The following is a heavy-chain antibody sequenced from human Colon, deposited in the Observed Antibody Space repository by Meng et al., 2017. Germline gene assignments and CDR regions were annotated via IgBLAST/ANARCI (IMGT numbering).Heavy chain of an antibody. J-gene: IGHJ5*02. CDR3: VRSRAWVRTGFDP. CDR1: GGSISTSGYY. CDR2: IGHSGFT. V-gene: IGHV4-39*01. D-gene: IGHD1/OR15-1a*01. Sequence: QVQLQESGPGLVKPSEALSLTCSVSGGSISTSGYYWGWIRQSPGKGLEWIGSIGHSGFTYYTPSLESRVTVSVDTSRSQFSLELTSVTAADTAVYYCVRSRAWVRTGFDPWGQGTLVTVSS.